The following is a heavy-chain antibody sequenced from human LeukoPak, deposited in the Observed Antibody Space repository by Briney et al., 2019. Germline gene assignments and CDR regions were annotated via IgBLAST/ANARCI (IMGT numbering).Heavy chain of an antibody. CDR1: GYTFTGYY. V-gene: IGHV1-2*02. CDR2: INPNSGGT. D-gene: IGHD2-15*01. CDR3: AREGYCSGGSCYGYFQH. J-gene: IGHJ1*01. Sequence: GASVKVSCKASGYTFTGYYMHWVRQAPGQGLEWMGWINPNSGGTNYAQKFQGRVTMTRDTSISTAYMELSRLRSDDTAVYYCAREGYCSGGSCYGYFQHWGQGTLVTVSS.